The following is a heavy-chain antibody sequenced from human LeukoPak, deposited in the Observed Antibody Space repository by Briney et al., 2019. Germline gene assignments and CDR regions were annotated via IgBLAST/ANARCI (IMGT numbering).Heavy chain of an antibody. J-gene: IGHJ3*02. CDR2: ISGSGDRT. D-gene: IGHD5-24*01. V-gene: IGHV3-23*01. CDR1: GFTFSTYG. Sequence: GGSLRLSYAASGFTFSTYGMSWVRQAPGKGLEWLSTISGSGDRTYFPDSVKGRFTISRDNSRNTLYLEVNGLRAEDTAVYYCAKLKMATILRAFDMWGQGTMVTVSS. CDR3: AKLKMATILRAFDM.